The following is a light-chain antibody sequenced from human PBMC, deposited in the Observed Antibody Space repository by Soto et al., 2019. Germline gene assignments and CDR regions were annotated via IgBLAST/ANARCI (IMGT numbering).Light chain of an antibody. V-gene: IGLV3-21*02. CDR1: SSYIGAGYD. CDR2: ANS. J-gene: IGLJ1*01. CDR3: HVWDSGSAHHV. Sequence: VLTQPPSVSGAPGQRVTISCTGSSSYIGAGYDVHWYQQKPGQAPMMVVCANSDRPSGIPERFSGSNSANTATLTISRVEAGDEADYYCHVWDSGSAHHVFGTGTKVTVL.